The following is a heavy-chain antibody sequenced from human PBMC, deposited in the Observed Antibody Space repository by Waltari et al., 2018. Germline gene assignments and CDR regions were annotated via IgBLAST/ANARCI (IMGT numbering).Heavy chain of an antibody. J-gene: IGHJ6*02. Sequence: QVQLVESGGGVVQPGRSLRLSCAASGFTFSSYGMHWVRRAPGQGRGGVAVIWYDGSNKYYADSVKGRFTISRDNSKNTLYLQMNSLRAEDTAVYYCARDRSDYDILTGSYYYYYGMDVWGQGTTVTVSS. D-gene: IGHD3-9*01. CDR3: ARDRSDYDILTGSYYYYYGMDV. CDR2: IWYDGSNK. CDR1: GFTFSSYG. V-gene: IGHV3-33*01.